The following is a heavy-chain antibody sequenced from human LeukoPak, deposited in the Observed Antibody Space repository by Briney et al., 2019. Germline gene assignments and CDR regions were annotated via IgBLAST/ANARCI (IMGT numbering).Heavy chain of an antibody. CDR1: GYRFTNYW. J-gene: IGHJ4*02. Sequence: GESLKISCKGSGYRFTNYWIGWVRHMPGKGLEWMGIIYPGDSDIRYSPSFQGQVTISADKSISTAYLQWSSLKASDTAMYYCASREGGYDSEPFDYWGQGTLVTVSS. D-gene: IGHD5-12*01. CDR3: ASREGGYDSEPFDY. CDR2: IYPGDSDI. V-gene: IGHV5-51*01.